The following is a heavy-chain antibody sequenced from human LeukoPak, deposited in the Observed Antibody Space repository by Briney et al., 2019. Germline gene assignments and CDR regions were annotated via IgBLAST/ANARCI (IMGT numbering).Heavy chain of an antibody. CDR1: GYTFTSYY. CDR3: ARDRDTMVRGVRGAFDI. Sequence: ASVTVSCKASGYTFTSYYMHWVRQAPGQGLEWMGIINPSGGSTSYAQKFQGRVTMTRDTSTSTVYMELSSLRSEDTAVYYCARDRDTMVRGVRGAFDIWGQGTMVTVSS. CDR2: INPSGGST. J-gene: IGHJ3*02. V-gene: IGHV1-46*01. D-gene: IGHD3-10*01.